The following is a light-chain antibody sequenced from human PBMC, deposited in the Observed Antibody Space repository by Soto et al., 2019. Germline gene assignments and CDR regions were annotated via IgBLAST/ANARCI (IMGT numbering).Light chain of an antibody. CDR1: SSDIGAFNY. CDR2: GVA. Sequence: QSALTQPASVSGSPGQSVTISCTGTSSDIGAFNYVSWYQHHPGKAPKLMIYGVANRPSGVSNRFSGSKSGNTASLTISGLQAEDEADYYCCSYAGGYTHAVFGGGTKLPS. V-gene: IGLV2-14*01. J-gene: IGLJ2*01. CDR3: CSYAGGYTHAV.